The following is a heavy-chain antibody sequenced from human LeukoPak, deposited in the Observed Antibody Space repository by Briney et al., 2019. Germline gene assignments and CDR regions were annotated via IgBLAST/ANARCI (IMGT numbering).Heavy chain of an antibody. CDR3: AKRSDYGGDWNYFDC. D-gene: IGHD4-23*01. Sequence: GRSLRLSCAASGFTFSSYGMHWVRQAPGKGLEWVAVISYDGSNKYYADSVKGRFTISRGNSKNTLYLQMKSLSAEDTAVYYCAKRSDYGGDWNYFDCWGQGTLVTVSS. V-gene: IGHV3-30*18. J-gene: IGHJ4*02. CDR2: ISYDGSNK. CDR1: GFTFSSYG.